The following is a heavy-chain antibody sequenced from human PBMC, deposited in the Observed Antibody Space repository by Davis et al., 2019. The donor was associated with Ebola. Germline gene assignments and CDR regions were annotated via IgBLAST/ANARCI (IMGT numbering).Heavy chain of an antibody. CDR1: GGSISSSNW. Sequence: SETLSLTCAVSGGSISSSNWWSWVRQPPGKGLEWIGSIYYSGSTYYNPSLKSRVTISVDTSKNQFSLKLSSVTAADTAVYYCARQWTLRDAFDVWGQGTMVTVSS. J-gene: IGHJ3*01. D-gene: IGHD2-15*01. CDR2: IYYSGST. V-gene: IGHV4-4*02. CDR3: ARQWTLRDAFDV.